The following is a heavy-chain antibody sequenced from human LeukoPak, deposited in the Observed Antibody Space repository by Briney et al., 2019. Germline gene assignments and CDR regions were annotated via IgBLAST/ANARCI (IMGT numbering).Heavy chain of an antibody. CDR3: GRDLDQDSSGATFDY. V-gene: IGHV3-53*01. J-gene: IGHJ4*02. CDR2: IYTGGST. Sequence: GGSLRLSCAASGFTVSSNYMSWVRQAPGKGLEWVSVIYTGGSTYYADSVKGRFTISRDNSKNPLYLQMNSLRAEDTAVYYCGRDLDQDSSGATFDYWGQGTLVTVYS. D-gene: IGHD3-22*01. CDR1: GFTVSSNY.